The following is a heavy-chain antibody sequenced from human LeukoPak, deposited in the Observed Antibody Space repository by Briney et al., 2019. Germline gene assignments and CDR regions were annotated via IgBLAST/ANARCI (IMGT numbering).Heavy chain of an antibody. Sequence: KTGGSLRLSCAASGFTFSSYSMNWVRQAPGKGLEWVSSISSSSSYIYYADSVKGRLTISIDNAKNSLYLQMNSLRAEDTAVYYCASDMGTIFGVADYWGQGTLVTVSS. CDR2: ISSSSSYI. J-gene: IGHJ4*02. CDR3: ASDMGTIFGVADY. D-gene: IGHD3-3*01. V-gene: IGHV3-21*01. CDR1: GFTFSSYS.